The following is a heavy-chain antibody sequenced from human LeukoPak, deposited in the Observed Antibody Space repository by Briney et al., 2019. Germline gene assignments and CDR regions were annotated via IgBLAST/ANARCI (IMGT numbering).Heavy chain of an antibody. CDR3: ARDNEYCTGGTCRLDY. J-gene: IGHJ4*02. V-gene: IGHV3-74*01. CDR1: GFTISNYW. Sequence: GGSLRLSCAASGFTISNYWMHWVRQAPGKGLVWVARIKNDGSSTTYADSVKGRFTISRDNAKNTLYLQMNSLRAEDTAVYYCARDNEYCTGGTCRLDYWGQGALVTVSS. CDR2: IKNDGSST. D-gene: IGHD2-15*01.